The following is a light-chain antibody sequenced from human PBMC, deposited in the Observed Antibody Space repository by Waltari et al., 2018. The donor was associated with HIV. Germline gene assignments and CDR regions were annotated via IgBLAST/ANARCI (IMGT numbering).Light chain of an antibody. CDR1: TSNIGRNP. J-gene: IGLJ2*01. CDR2: LNN. V-gene: IGLV1-44*01. CDR3: AAWDDSLNGRI. Sequence: QSVLTQPPSASGPPGQRVTISCSGRTSNIGRNPVSWFQQLPGTAPKLLIYLNNQRPSGVPDRISGSKSGTSASLAISGLQSEDEAHYYCAAWDDSLNGRIFGGGTKLTVL.